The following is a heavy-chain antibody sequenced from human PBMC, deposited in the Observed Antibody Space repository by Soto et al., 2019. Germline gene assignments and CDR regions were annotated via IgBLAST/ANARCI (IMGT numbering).Heavy chain of an antibody. J-gene: IGHJ6*02. V-gene: IGHV4-31*03. CDR2: SYYSGST. CDR1: AGSISSGDYY. D-gene: IGHD6-6*01. CDR3: ARVSSSSYPRYYYYGMDV. Sequence: QVQLQESGPGLVKPSQTLSLTCTVSAGSISSGDYYWSWIRQHPGKGLEWIWHSYYSGSTYYNPSLKSRITKSVDTSKNQFVLKLSSVTAADTAVYYCARVSSSSYPRYYYYGMDVWGQGTTVTVSS.